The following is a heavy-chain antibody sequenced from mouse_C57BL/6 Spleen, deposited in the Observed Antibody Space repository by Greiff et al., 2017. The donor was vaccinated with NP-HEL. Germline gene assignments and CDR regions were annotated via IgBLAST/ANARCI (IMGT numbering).Heavy chain of an antibody. CDR3: ARFDYGSSPYAMDY. D-gene: IGHD1-1*01. CDR1: GYTFTSYW. Sequence: QVQLQQPGAELVKPGASVKLSCKASGYTFTSYWMHWVKQRPGQGLEWIGMIHPNSGSTNYNEKFKSKATLTVDKSSSTAYMQLSSLTSEDSAVYYCARFDYGSSPYAMDYWGQGTSVTVSS. V-gene: IGHV1-64*01. CDR2: IHPNSGST. J-gene: IGHJ4*01.